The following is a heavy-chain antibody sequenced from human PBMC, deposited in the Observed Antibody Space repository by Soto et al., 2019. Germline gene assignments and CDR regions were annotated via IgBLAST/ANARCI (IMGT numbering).Heavy chain of an antibody. J-gene: IGHJ4*02. V-gene: IGHV1-18*01. CDR1: GYTFINYH. Sequence: QVQLVQSGGEVKKPGASVTVSCKASGYTFINYHITWVRQAPGQGLEWMAWINTYNGMTDYAQKFQGRVTMTRDTSTTTDYMERRNLESDDTAVYFCAKSPRGEMATDWGQGTLVTVSS. CDR3: AKSPRGEMATD. CDR2: INTYNGMT. D-gene: IGHD5-12*01.